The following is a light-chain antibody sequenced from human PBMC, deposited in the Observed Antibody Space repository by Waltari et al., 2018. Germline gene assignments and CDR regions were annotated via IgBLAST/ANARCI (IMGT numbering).Light chain of an antibody. CDR1: SSDVGGFNY. CDR2: SVT. CDR3: SSYTSTSTWV. V-gene: IGLV2-14*03. J-gene: IGLJ3*02. Sequence: QSALAQPASVSGSPGQSITISCTGTSSDVGGFNYVSWYQQHQGKAPKLIIYSVTIRPSGLSVRFSCAKSGNTASLTISWLQAEDEAYYCCSSYTSTSTWVFGRGTKLTVL.